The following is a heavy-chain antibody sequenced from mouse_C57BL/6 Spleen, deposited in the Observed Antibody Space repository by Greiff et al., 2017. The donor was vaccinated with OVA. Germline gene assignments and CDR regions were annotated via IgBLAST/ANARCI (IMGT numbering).Heavy chain of an antibody. V-gene: IGHV1-82*01. CDR3: ARLGRGDFDY. CDR1: GYAFSSSW. Sequence: QVQLQQSGPELVKPGASVKISCKASGYAFSSSWMNWVKQRPGKGLEWIGRIYPGDGDTNYNGKFKGKATLTADKSSSTAYMQLSSLTSEDSAVYFCARLGRGDFDYWGQGTTLTVSS. J-gene: IGHJ2*01. D-gene: IGHD4-1*01. CDR2: IYPGDGDT.